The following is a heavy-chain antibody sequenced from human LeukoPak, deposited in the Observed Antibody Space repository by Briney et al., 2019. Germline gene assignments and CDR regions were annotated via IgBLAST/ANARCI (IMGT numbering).Heavy chain of an antibody. CDR3: ARAGRFGGSYYFDH. CDR2: IYSGGNT. D-gene: IGHD1-26*01. CDR1: GFTFNNYY. J-gene: IGHJ4*02. Sequence: GGSLRLSCAASGFTFNNYYMSWVRQAPGKGLEWVSVIYSGGNTYYADSVKGRFTISRDNSKNTLYLQMNSLRAEDTAVYYCARAGRFGGSYYFDHWGQGTLVTVSS. V-gene: IGHV3-53*01.